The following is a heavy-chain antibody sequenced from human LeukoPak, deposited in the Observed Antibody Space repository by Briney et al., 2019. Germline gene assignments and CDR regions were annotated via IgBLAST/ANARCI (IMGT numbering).Heavy chain of an antibody. CDR1: GVTFRNAW. V-gene: IGHV3-15*01. CDR3: ANDRGYSFDY. D-gene: IGHD3-22*01. Sequence: GGSLRLSCAASGVTFRNAWMSWVRQAPGKGLEWVGRIKSKTDGGTIDYAAPVKGRFTISRDDSKNTVYLQMNSLKTEDTAVYYCANDRGYSFDYWGQGTLVTVSS. J-gene: IGHJ4*02. CDR2: IKSKTDGGTI.